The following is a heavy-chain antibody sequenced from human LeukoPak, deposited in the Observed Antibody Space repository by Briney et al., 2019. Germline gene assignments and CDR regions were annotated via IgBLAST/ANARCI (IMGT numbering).Heavy chain of an antibody. CDR1: GYTFTSYY. CDR3: ARVAAEVVGVPGAIGFGWLRRDYYYMDV. V-gene: IGHV1-46*01. J-gene: IGHJ6*03. D-gene: IGHD2-2*02. CDR2: INPSGGST. Sequence: ATVKVSCKASGYTFTSYYMHWVRQAPGEGLEWMGIINPSGGSTSYAQKFQGRVTMTRDMSTSTVYMELSSLRSEDTAVYYCARVAAEVVGVPGAIGFGWLRRDYYYMDVWGKGTTVIVSS.